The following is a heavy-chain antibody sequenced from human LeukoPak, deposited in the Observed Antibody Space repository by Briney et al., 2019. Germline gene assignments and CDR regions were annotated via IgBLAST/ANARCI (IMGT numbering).Heavy chain of an antibody. V-gene: IGHV3-23*01. CDR2: ISDSGGST. CDR3: AKDQDYDSSGYYYSYFDY. CDR1: GFTFSSYA. D-gene: IGHD3-22*01. J-gene: IGHJ4*02. Sequence: GGSLRLSCAASGFTFSSYAMSWVRQAPGKGLEWVSVISDSGGSTYHADSVKGRFTISRDNSKNTLYLQMNSLRAEDTAVYYCAKDQDYDSSGYYYSYFDYWGQGTLVTVSS.